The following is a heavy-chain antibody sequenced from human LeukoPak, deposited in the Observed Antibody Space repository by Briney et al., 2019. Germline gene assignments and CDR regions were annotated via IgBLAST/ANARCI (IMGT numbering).Heavy chain of an antibody. V-gene: IGHV3-53*01. J-gene: IGHJ4*02. CDR3: AREQRGVGYYFDY. CDR1: GFTVSSNY. CDR2: IYSGGSI. Sequence: GGSLRLSCAASGFTVSSNYMSWVRQAPGKGLEWVSVIYSGGSIYYADSVRGRFTISKDNSKNTLYLQMYSLRAEDTAVYYCAREQRGVGYYFDYWGQGTLVTVSS. D-gene: IGHD1-1*01.